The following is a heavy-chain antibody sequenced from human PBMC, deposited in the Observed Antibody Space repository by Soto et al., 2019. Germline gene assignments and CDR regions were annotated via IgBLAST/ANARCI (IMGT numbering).Heavy chain of an antibody. CDR1: GFSVGRLF. Sequence: DVRLVESGGGLVQPGGSLRLSCTASGFSVGRLFMTWLRQAPGKGLEWVSVLSSDDNTYYADSVKGRFTISRDISKNTLFLEMNSLRAEDTAVYHCARDIFGGSYDFWHGGQGTLVTVSS. CDR3: ARDIFGGSYDFWH. D-gene: IGHD3-3*01. CDR2: LSSDDNT. J-gene: IGHJ4*02. V-gene: IGHV3-66*01.